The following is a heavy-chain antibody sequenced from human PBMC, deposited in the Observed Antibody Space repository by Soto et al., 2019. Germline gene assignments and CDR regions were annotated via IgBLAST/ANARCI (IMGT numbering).Heavy chain of an antibody. D-gene: IGHD6-19*01. J-gene: IGHJ4*02. CDR1: GFTFSSYG. CDR2: ISYDGSNK. Sequence: PGGSLRLSCAASGFTFSSYGMHWVRQAPGKGLEWVAVISYDGSNKYYADSVKGRFTISRDNSKNTLYLQMNSLRAEDTAVYYCAKDEALYSSGWYSDYWGQGTLVTVSS. CDR3: AKDEALYSSGWYSDY. V-gene: IGHV3-30*18.